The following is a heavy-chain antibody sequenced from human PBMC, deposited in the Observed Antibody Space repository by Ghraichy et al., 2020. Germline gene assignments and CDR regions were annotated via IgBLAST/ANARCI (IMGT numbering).Heavy chain of an antibody. CDR2: ISSSSSYI. Sequence: GGSLRLSCAASGFTFSSYSMNWVRQAPGKGLEWVSSISSSSSYIYYADSVKGRFTISRDNAKNSLYLQMNSLRAEDTAVYYCARRMVVTPNYYYGMDVWGQGTLVTVSS. CDR1: GFTFSSYS. CDR3: ARRMVVTPNYYYGMDV. J-gene: IGHJ6*02. V-gene: IGHV3-21*01. D-gene: IGHD4-23*01.